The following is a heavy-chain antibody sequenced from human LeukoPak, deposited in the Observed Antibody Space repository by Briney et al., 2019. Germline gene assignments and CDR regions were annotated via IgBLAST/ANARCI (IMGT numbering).Heavy chain of an antibody. J-gene: IGHJ3*02. V-gene: IGHV4-59*01. CDR3: ARAGDSDAFDI. D-gene: IGHD2-21*02. CDR2: IYNSGST. CDR1: GGSISSYY. Sequence: PSETLSLTCTVSGGSISSYYWSWIRQPPGKGLEWIGYIYNSGSTNYNPSLKSPVTISVDTSKNQFSMKLSSVTAADTAVYYCARAGDSDAFDIWGQGTMVTVSS.